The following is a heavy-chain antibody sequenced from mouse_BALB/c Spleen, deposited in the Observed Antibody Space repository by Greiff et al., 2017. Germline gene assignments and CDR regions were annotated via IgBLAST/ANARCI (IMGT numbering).Heavy chain of an antibody. J-gene: IGHJ3*01. D-gene: IGHD2-4*01. V-gene: IGHV5-6*01. CDR3: ARHTDDYEFAY. CDR2: ISSGGSYT. Sequence: EVKLVESGGDLVKPGGSLKLSCAASGFTFSSYGMSWVRQTPDKRLEWVATISSGGSYTYYPDSVKGRFTISRDNAKNTLYLQMSSLKSEDTAMYYCARHTDDYEFAYWGQGTLVTVSA. CDR1: GFTFSSYG.